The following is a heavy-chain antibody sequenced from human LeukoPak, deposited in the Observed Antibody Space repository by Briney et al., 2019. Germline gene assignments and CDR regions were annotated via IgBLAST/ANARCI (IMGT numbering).Heavy chain of an antibody. V-gene: IGHV4-38-2*02. D-gene: IGHD3-10*01. CDR1: GYSISSGYY. J-gene: IGHJ4*02. CDR3: ARDAHYYGSGSYSISYDY. CDR2: IYHSGST. Sequence: SETLSLTCTVSGYSISSGYYWGWIRQSPGKGLEWIGSIYHSGSTYYNPSLKSRVTISVDTSKNQFSLKLSSVTAADTAVYYCARDAHYYGSGSYSISYDYWGQGTLVTVSS.